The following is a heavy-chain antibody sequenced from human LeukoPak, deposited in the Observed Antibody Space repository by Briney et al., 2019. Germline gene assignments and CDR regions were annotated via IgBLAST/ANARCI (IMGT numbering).Heavy chain of an antibody. D-gene: IGHD4-23*01. J-gene: IGHJ4*02. CDR3: ARDGSTTVVTRFDY. Sequence: GGSLRPSCAASGFTFSDYYMSWIRQAPGKGLEWVSYISSSGSTIYYADSVKGRFTISRDNAKNSLYLQMNSLRDEDTAVYYCARDGSTTVVTRFDYWGQGTLVTVSS. V-gene: IGHV3-11*04. CDR1: GFTFSDYY. CDR2: ISSSGSTI.